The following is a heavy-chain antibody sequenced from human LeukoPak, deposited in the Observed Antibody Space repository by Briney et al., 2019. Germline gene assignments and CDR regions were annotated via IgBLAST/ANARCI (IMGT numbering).Heavy chain of an antibody. CDR2: MNPNSGNT. D-gene: IGHD3-22*01. V-gene: IGHV1-8*01. CDR3: ASEETDSSGLDY. CDR1: GYTFTSYD. J-gene: IGHJ4*02. Sequence: ASVKVSCKASGYTFTSYDINWVRQATGQGLEWMGWMNPNSGNTGYAQKFQGRVTMTRNTSISTACMELSSLRSEDTAVYYCASEETDSSGLDYWGQGTLVTVSS.